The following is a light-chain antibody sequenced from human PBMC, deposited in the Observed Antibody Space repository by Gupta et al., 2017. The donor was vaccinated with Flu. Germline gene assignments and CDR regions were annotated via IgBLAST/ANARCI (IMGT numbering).Light chain of an antibody. CDR3: QQDGSSPRT. CDR2: GAS. CDR1: QSVSSYY. V-gene: IGKV3-20*01. Sequence: GTLSLSPGERATLSCRASQSVSSYYLAWYQQKPGQAPRLLMYGASSRATGIPDRFSGSGSGTDFTLTISRLEPEDFAVYYCQQDGSSPRTFGQGTKLEI. J-gene: IGKJ2*01.